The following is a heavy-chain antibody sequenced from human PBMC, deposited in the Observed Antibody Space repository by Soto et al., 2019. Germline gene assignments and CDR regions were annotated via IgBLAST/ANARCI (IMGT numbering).Heavy chain of an antibody. D-gene: IGHD3-16*02. CDR3: ARDPPYDYVWGSYRAGYGMDV. Sequence: GGSLRLSCAASGFTFSSYEMNWVRQAPGKGLEWVSYISSSGSTTYYADSVKGRFTISRDNAKNSLYLQMNSLRAEDTAVYYCARDPPYDYVWGSYRAGYGMDVWGQGTTVTVSS. CDR1: GFTFSSYE. J-gene: IGHJ6*02. V-gene: IGHV3-48*03. CDR2: ISSSGSTT.